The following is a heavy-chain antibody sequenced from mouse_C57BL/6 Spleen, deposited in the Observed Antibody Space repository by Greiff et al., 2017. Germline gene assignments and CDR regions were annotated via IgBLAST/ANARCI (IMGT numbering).Heavy chain of an antibody. Sequence: QVQLQQSGAELVKPGASVKLSCKASGYTFTSYWMHWVKQRPGRGLEWIGRIDPNSGGTKYTEKLKSKATLTVDKPSSTAYMQLSSLTSEDSAVYYCARETIYYDYDGFDYWGQGTTRTVSS. CDR3: ARETIYYDYDGFDY. V-gene: IGHV1-72*01. CDR1: GYTFTSYW. D-gene: IGHD2-4*01. CDR2: IDPNSGGT. J-gene: IGHJ2*01.